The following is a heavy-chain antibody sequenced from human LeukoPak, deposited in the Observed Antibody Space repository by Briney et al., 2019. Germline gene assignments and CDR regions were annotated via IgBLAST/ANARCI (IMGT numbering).Heavy chain of an antibody. V-gene: IGHV5-51*01. Sequence: NRGESLKIYCKCSGHSFTSYWIGWARQMPGKGLEWMGIIYPGDSDTRYSPSFQGQVTISADKSISTAYLQWSSLKASDTAMYYCARQASMRYCSSTSCYSHWFDPWGQGTLVTVSS. J-gene: IGHJ5*02. CDR3: ARQASMRYCSSTSCYSHWFDP. CDR1: GHSFTSYW. CDR2: IYPGDSDT. D-gene: IGHD2-2*02.